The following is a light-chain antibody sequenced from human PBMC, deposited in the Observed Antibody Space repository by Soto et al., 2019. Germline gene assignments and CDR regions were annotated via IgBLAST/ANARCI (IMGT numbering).Light chain of an antibody. CDR1: QSVSSY. Sequence: ESVLTQSPATLSLSPGERATLSCRASQSVSSYLAWYQQKPGQAPRLLIYGASSRATGIPDRFSGSGSGTDFTLTISSLQPEDFATYYCEQVNSFPITFGQGTRLEIK. V-gene: IGKV3-11*01. J-gene: IGKJ5*01. CDR2: GAS. CDR3: EQVNSFPIT.